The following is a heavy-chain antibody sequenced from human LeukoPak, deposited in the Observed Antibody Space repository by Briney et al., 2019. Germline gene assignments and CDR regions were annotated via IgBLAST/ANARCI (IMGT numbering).Heavy chain of an antibody. CDR3: ARDKDWAFDY. CDR1: GFTFSSYS. V-gene: IGHV3-48*01. D-gene: IGHD3/OR15-3a*01. Sequence: GGSLRLPCAASGFTFSSYSVNWVRQAPGQGLEWVSYISTDSSIIYYADSVRGRFTISRDNAKNSLYLQMNSLRAEDTAVYYCARDKDWAFDYWGQGTLVTVSS. J-gene: IGHJ4*02. CDR2: ISTDSSII.